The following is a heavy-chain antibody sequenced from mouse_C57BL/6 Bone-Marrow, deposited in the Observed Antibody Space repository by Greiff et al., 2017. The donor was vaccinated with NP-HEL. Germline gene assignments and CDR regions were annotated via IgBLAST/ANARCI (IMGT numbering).Heavy chain of an antibody. Sequence: EVKLMESGPGLVKPSQSLSLTCSVTGYSITSGYYWNWIRQFPGNKLEWMGYISYDGSNNYNPSLKNRISITRDTSKNQFFLKLNSVTTEDTATYYCARGEAYDYDGGYYFDYWGQGTTLTVSS. CDR1: GYSITSGYY. V-gene: IGHV3-6*01. CDR3: ARGEAYDYDGGYYFDY. D-gene: IGHD2-4*01. CDR2: ISYDGSN. J-gene: IGHJ2*01.